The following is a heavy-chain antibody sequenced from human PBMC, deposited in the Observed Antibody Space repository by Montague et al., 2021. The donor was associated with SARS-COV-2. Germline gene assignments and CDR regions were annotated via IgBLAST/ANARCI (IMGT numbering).Heavy chain of an antibody. D-gene: IGHD6-19*01. CDR1: GGSITSGGYY. J-gene: IGHJ4*02. V-gene: IGHV4-61*02. CDR2: IYSSDST. CDR3: AREDFSGSTPYFFDY. Sequence: TLSLTCTVSGGSITSGGYYWSWIRQPAGRGLEWIGRIYSSDSTVHNPPLRSRVALTVATSKNQFSLKLSSVTAADTAVYFCAREDFSGSTPYFFDYWGQGSLVTVSS.